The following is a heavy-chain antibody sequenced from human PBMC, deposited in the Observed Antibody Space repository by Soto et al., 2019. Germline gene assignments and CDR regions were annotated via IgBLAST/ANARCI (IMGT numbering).Heavy chain of an antibody. D-gene: IGHD3-10*02. J-gene: IGHJ6*02. CDR3: GREPYVSYYGVDV. CDR2: IWYDGSDE. V-gene: IGHV3-33*01. Sequence: QVILVESGGGVVQPGGSLRLSCEASGFNFSDYGMHWVRQAPGKGLQWVAHIWYDGSDEYYGDSMKGRFRVSRDNSKNHLDLEMDCLRGQGPARYYRGREPYVSYYGVDVWGQGTTVIVSS. CDR1: GFNFSDYG.